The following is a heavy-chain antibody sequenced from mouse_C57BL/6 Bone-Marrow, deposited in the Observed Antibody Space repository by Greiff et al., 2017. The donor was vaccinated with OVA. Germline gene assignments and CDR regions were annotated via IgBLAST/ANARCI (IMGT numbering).Heavy chain of an antibody. D-gene: IGHD2-5*01. CDR3: TSKAYSNYWFAY. Sequence: VQLQQSGAELVRPGASVTLSCKASGYTFTDYEMHWVKQTPVHGLEWIGAIDPETGGTAYNQKFKGKAILTADKSSSTAYMELRSLTSEDSAVYYCTSKAYSNYWFAYWGQGTLVTVSA. CDR1: GYTFTDYE. V-gene: IGHV1-15*01. CDR2: IDPETGGT. J-gene: IGHJ3*01.